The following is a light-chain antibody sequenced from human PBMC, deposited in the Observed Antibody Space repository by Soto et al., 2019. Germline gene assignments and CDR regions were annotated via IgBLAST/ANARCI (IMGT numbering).Light chain of an antibody. CDR2: EVN. CDR3: ISYKTDDTFL. V-gene: IGLV2-14*01. Sequence: QSALTQPASLSGSPGQSITISCTGTSSDIGAYDYVSWFQQHPGKAPKLMISEVNNRPSGVSNRFSGSKSGNTAYLTISGLQVEDEAEYFCISYKTDDTFLFGTGTKVTVL. CDR1: SSDIGAYDY. J-gene: IGLJ1*01.